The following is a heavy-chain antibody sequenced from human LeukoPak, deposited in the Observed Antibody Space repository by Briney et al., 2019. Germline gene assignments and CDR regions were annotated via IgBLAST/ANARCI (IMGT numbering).Heavy chain of an antibody. Sequence: KPGGSLRLSCAASRFSLSNAWMSWVRQAPGKGLEWVGRIRTKTEGGTTDYAAPVKGRFTISRDDSKNTLYLQMNSLKTEDTAVYYCATGTGRSDFDYWGQGTLVTVSA. CDR3: ATGTGRSDFDY. CDR2: IRTKTEGGTT. V-gene: IGHV3-15*01. D-gene: IGHD1-1*01. J-gene: IGHJ4*02. CDR1: RFSLSNAW.